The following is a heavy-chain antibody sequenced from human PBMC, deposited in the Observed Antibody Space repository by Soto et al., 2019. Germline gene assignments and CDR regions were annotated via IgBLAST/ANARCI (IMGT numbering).Heavy chain of an antibody. CDR3: ASTYYDFWSGSPGSLQYYYGMDV. CDR1: GGSVSSGSYY. J-gene: IGHJ6*02. Sequence: PSETLSLTCTVSGGSVSSGSYYWSWIRQPPGKGLEWIGYIYYSGSTNYNPSLKSRVTISVDTSKNQFSLKLSSVTAADTAVYYCASTYYDFWSGSPGSLQYYYGMDVWGQGTTVTVSS. CDR2: IYYSGST. V-gene: IGHV4-61*01. D-gene: IGHD3-3*01.